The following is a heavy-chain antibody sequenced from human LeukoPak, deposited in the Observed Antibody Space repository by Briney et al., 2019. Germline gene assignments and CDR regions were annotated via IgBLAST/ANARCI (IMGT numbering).Heavy chain of an antibody. Sequence: PGGSLRLSCAASGFTFTNYAMNWVRQAPGKGLEWVSGISWNSGSIGYADSVKGRFTISRDNAKNSLYLQMNSLRAEDTALYYCAKASGAERRDGYNFLDYWGQGTLVTVSS. V-gene: IGHV3-9*01. CDR2: ISWNSGSI. CDR3: AKASGAERRDGYNFLDY. J-gene: IGHJ4*02. CDR1: GFTFTNYA. D-gene: IGHD5-24*01.